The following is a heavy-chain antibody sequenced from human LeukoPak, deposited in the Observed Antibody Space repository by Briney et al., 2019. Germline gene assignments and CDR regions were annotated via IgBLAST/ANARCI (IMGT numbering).Heavy chain of an antibody. J-gene: IGHJ6*02. CDR3: ATATPRGYSYGPYYYYGMDV. CDR2: FDPEDGET. V-gene: IGHV1-24*01. CDR1: GYTLTESS. Sequence: GASVKVSCKVSGYTLTESSMHWVRQAPGKGLEWMGGFDPEDGETIYAQKFQGRVTMTEDTSTDTAYMELSSLRSEDTAVYYCATATPRGYSYGPYYYYGMDVWGQGTTVTVSS. D-gene: IGHD5-18*01.